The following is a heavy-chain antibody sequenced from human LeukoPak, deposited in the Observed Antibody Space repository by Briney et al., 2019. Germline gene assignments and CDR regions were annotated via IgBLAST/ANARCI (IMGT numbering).Heavy chain of an antibody. J-gene: IGHJ4*02. CDR2: IYHSGST. D-gene: IGHD6-6*01. Sequence: SETLSLTCTVSGGSISSGGYYWSWIRQPPGKGLEWIGYIYHSGSTYYNPSLKSRVTISVDRSKNQFSLKLSSVTAADTAVYYCARDDPSQLGLDYWGQGTLVTVSS. CDR3: ARDDPSQLGLDY. V-gene: IGHV4-30-2*01. CDR1: GGSISSGGYY.